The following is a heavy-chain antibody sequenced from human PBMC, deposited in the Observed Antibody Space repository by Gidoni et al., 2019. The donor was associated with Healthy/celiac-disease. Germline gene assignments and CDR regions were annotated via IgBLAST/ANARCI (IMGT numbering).Heavy chain of an antibody. CDR2: INSDGSST. CDR1: GFPFSSYW. J-gene: IGHJ4*02. Sequence: EVQLVESGGGLVQPGGSLRLSCAASGFPFSSYWMHWVRQAPGKGLVWVSRINSDGSSTSDADSVKGRFTISRDNAKNTLYLQMNSLRAEDTAVYYCARVSSTYYYGSSGYYKRGDYFDYWGQGTLVTVSS. CDR3: ARVSSTYYYGSSGYYKRGDYFDY. V-gene: IGHV3-74*01. D-gene: IGHD3-22*01.